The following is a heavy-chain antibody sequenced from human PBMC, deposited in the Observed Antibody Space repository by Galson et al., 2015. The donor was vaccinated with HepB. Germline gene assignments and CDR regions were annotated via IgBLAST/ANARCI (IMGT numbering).Heavy chain of an antibody. J-gene: IGHJ3*02. CDR1: GYTLTELS. V-gene: IGHV1-24*01. CDR3: ATVSSGFGELRGDAFGI. CDR2: FDPEDGET. D-gene: IGHD3-10*01. Sequence: SVKVSCKVSGYTLTELSMHWVRQAPGKGLEWMGGFDPEDGETIYAQKFQGRVTMTEDTSTDTAYMELSSLRSEDTAVYYCATVSSGFGELRGDAFGIWGQGTMVTVSS.